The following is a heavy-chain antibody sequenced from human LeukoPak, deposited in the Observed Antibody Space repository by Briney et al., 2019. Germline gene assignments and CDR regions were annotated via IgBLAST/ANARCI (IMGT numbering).Heavy chain of an antibody. CDR3: AKYSSSSGIDY. J-gene: IGHJ4*02. V-gene: IGHV1-18*01. Sequence: ASVKVSCKASGYTFTSYGISWVRQAPGQGLEWMGWISAYNGNTNYAQKLQGRVTMTRDTSTSTVYMELSSLRSEDTAVYYCAKYSSSSGIDYWGQGTLVTVSP. D-gene: IGHD6-6*01. CDR1: GYTFTSYG. CDR2: ISAYNGNT.